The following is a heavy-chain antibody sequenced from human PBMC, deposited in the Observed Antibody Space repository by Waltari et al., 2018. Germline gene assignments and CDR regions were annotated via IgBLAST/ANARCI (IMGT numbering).Heavy chain of an antibody. D-gene: IGHD3-16*01. V-gene: IGHV4-61*10. CDR1: GGSISSGSYY. J-gene: IGHJ4*02. Sequence: QVQLQESGPGLVKPSQTLSLTCTVSGGSISSGSYYWSWIRQPAGKGLEWIGYIYYSGSTNYNPSLKSRVTISVDTSKNQFSLKLSSVTAADTAVYYCARDHLGLHLFDYWGQGTLVTVSS. CDR2: IYYSGST. CDR3: ARDHLGLHLFDY.